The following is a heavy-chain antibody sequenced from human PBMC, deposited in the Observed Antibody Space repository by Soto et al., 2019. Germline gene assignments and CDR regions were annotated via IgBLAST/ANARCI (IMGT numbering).Heavy chain of an antibody. Sequence: SVKVSCKASGGTFSSYAISWVRQAPGQGLEWMGGIIPIFGTANYAQKFQGRVTITADESTSTAYMELSSLRSEDTAVYYCARGYCTNGVCYPPYYYYYYGMEVWGQGTTVTVSS. CDR1: GGTFSSYA. CDR2: IIPIFGTA. CDR3: ARGYCTNGVCYPPYYYYYYGMEV. V-gene: IGHV1-69*13. J-gene: IGHJ6*02. D-gene: IGHD2-8*01.